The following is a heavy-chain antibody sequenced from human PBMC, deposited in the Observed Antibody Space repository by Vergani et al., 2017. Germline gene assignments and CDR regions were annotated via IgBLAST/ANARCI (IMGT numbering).Heavy chain of an antibody. CDR3: ARFSCSSTSCYWHYFDY. V-gene: IGHV4-59*01. D-gene: IGHD2-2*01. CDR1: GGSISSYY. J-gene: IGHJ4*02. CDR2: IYYSGST. Sequence: QVQLQESGPGLVKPSETLSLTCTVSGGSISSYYWSWIRQPPGKGLEWIGYIYYSGSTNYNPSLKSRVTISVVTSKNQFSLKLSSVTAADTAVYYCARFSCSSTSCYWHYFDYWGQGTLVTVSS.